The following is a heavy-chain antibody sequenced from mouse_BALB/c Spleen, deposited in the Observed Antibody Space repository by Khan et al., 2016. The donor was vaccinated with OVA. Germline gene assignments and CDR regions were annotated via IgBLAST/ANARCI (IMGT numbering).Heavy chain of an antibody. J-gene: IGHJ1*01. CDR3: ARSMSTTWYLDV. Sequence: EVELVESGGGLVQPGGSRKLSCAASGFTFSSFGMHWVRQAPEKGLVLVAYISSGSATIYYADIVKGRFTISRDNPKNTLFLQMSSLRSEDTAMYYCARSMSTTWYLDVWGAGTTVTVSS. CDR1: GFTFSSFG. V-gene: IGHV5-17*02. CDR2: ISSGSATI. D-gene: IGHD2-4*01.